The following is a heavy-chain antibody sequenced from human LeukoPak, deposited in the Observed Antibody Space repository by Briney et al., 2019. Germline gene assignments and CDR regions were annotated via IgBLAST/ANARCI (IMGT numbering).Heavy chain of an antibody. CDR3: ARHLADFWSGDDAFDI. J-gene: IGHJ3*02. Sequence: PSETLSLTCTVSAGSISSSSYYWGWIRQPPGKGLEGIGSIYYSGSTYYNPSLKSRVTISVDTSKNQFSLKLSSVTAADTAVYYCARHLADFWSGDDAFDIWGQGTMVTVSS. D-gene: IGHD3-3*01. CDR1: AGSISSSSYY. V-gene: IGHV4-39*01. CDR2: IYYSGST.